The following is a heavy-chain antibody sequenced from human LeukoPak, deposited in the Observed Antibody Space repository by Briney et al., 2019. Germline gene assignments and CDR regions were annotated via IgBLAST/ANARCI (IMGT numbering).Heavy chain of an antibody. CDR1: GGSISSYY. D-gene: IGHD2-15*01. CDR3: ARGDCSGGSCYSARFAFDI. Sequence: SETRSLTCTVSGGSISSYYWSWIRQPPGKGLEWIGYICHSGSTYYNPSLKSRVTISVDRSKNQFSLKLSSVTAADTAVYYCARGDCSGGSCYSARFAFDIWGQGTMVTVSS. V-gene: IGHV4-59*12. CDR2: ICHSGST. J-gene: IGHJ3*02.